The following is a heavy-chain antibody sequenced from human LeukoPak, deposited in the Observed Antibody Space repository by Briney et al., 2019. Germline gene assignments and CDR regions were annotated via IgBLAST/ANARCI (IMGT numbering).Heavy chain of an antibody. CDR3: ATGVERFGDSFDY. CDR1: GYTLTELS. CDR2: FDPEDGET. J-gene: IGHJ4*02. V-gene: IGHV1-24*01. Sequence: GASVKVSCKVSGYTLTELSMHWVRQAPGKGLEWMGGFDPEDGETIYAQKFRGRVTMTEDTSTDTAYMELSSLRSEDTAVYYCATGVERFGDSFDYWGQGTLVTVSS. D-gene: IGHD3-10*01.